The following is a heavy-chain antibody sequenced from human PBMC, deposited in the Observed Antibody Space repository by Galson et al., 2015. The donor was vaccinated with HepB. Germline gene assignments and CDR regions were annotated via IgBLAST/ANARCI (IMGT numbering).Heavy chain of an antibody. CDR3: AKAGTYDSSGYYYYFDY. V-gene: IGHV3-15*01. CDR1: GFTFRNAW. J-gene: IGHJ4*02. Sequence: SLRLYCAAYGFTFRNAWMRWVGQAQGEGLEWVGRIKSKSDGGTLAYAVPVKGRFNISRDDSKNTLYLQMNSLKTEDTAVYYCAKAGTYDSSGYYYYFDYWGQGTLVTVSS. CDR2: IKSKSDGGTL. D-gene: IGHD3-22*01.